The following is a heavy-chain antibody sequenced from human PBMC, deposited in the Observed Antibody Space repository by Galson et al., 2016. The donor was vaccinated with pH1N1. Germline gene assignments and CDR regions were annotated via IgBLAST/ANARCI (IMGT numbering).Heavy chain of an antibody. CDR2: IGTSGSDK. Sequence: SLRLSCAASGFTFSTYEMNWVRQAPGKGLEWISYIGTSGSDKDYADSVEGRFTISRDNANDLVYLQMNSLRVDDTAVYYCARDWLTWNDEAFDIWGQGTLVTVSS. V-gene: IGHV3-48*03. CDR3: ARDWLTWNDEAFDI. CDR1: GFTFSTYE. J-gene: IGHJ4*02. D-gene: IGHD1-1*01.